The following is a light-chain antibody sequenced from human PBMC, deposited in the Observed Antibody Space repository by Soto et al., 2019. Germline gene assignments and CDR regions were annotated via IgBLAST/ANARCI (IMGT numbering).Light chain of an antibody. CDR3: QQYNNGPRT. Sequence: EIVMTQSPATLSVSPGERATLSCRASQSVSSNLAWYQQKPGQAPRLLIYGASTRATGIPARFSGSGSGTESTLTISSLQSEDFAVYYCQQYNNGPRTFGQGTKVDIK. V-gene: IGKV3-15*01. CDR1: QSVSSN. J-gene: IGKJ1*01. CDR2: GAS.